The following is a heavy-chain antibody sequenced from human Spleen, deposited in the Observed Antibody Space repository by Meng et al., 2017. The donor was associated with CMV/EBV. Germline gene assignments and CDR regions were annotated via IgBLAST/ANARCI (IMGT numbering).Heavy chain of an antibody. D-gene: IGHD5-12*01. J-gene: IGHJ5*02. CDR2: IISYFSTT. CDR1: GGPFSNSG. V-gene: IGHV1-69*05. CDR3: AREAGSWSKDIRFDP. Sequence: SGGPFSNSGLSWVRQPPGQGLEWMGSIISYFSTTNYAQKFQGRVTITTDESATTAYMELNSLRLDDTAVYYCAREAGSWSKDIRFDPWGQGTLVTVSS.